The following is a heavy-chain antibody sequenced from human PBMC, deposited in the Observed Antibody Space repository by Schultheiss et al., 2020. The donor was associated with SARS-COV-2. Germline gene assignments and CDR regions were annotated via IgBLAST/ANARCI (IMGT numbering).Heavy chain of an antibody. D-gene: IGHD5-18*01. V-gene: IGHV3-23*01. CDR1: GLTNYYFA. Sequence: GGSLRLSCRTSGLTNYYFAFTWVRQAPGMGLEWVSSISPSGGSTYYADSVQGRFTISRDNSKNTLYLQMNSLRAEDTAVYYCAKERYSYDAGYYFDYWGQGTLVTVSS. CDR2: ISPSGGST. CDR3: AKERYSYDAGYYFDY. J-gene: IGHJ4*02.